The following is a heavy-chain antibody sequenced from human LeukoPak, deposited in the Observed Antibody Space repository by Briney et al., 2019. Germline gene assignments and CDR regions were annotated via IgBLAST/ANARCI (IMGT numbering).Heavy chain of an antibody. V-gene: IGHV3-30*02. CDR1: GFTFSSYG. J-gene: IGHJ4*02. CDR2: IRYDGSNK. Sequence: GGSLRLSCAASGFTFSSYGMHWVRQAPGKGLEWVAFIRYDGSNKYYADSVKGRFTISRDNSKNTLYLQMNSLRAEDTAVYYCTRGGVMVTDIPAFFDYWGQGALVTVSS. CDR3: TRGGVMVTDIPAFFDY. D-gene: IGHD2-21*02.